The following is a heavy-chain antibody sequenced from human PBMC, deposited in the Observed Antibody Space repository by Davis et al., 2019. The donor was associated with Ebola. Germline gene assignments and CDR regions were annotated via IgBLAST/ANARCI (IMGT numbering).Heavy chain of an antibody. V-gene: IGHV4-39*02. D-gene: IGHD1-1*01. CDR1: GDSISGSSSY. CDR3: VRESATYPRTNMDS. Sequence: PSETLSLTCIVSGDSISGSSSYWGWIRQPPEMGLEWIGIIHYSGTTYYNPSLKSRVAMSVDTFRTRFPLDLTSLTAADTAVYFCVRESATYPRTNMDSWGQGTLVSVSS. J-gene: IGHJ4*02. CDR2: IHYSGTT.